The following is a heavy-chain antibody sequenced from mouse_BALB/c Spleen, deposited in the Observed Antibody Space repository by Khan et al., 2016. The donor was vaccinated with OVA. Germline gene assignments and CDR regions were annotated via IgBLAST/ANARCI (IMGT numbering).Heavy chain of an antibody. CDR1: GYTFTSYW. V-gene: IGHV1S81*02. CDR3: ASVKKRVASDFDN. Sequence: QVRLQQSGAELVKPGASVKMSCKASGYTFTSYWMHWVKQRPGQGLEWIAEINPTNGCTYYNENFKSKATLTVDKSSSTAYMLLSGLTFEDSAVCSGASVKKRVASDFDNWGQGTT. J-gene: IGHJ2*01. CDR2: INPTNGCT. D-gene: IGHD1-1*01.